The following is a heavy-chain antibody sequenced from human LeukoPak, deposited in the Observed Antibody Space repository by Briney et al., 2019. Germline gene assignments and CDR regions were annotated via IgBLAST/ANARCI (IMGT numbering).Heavy chain of an antibody. CDR1: GGSISGYY. D-gene: IGHD3-9*01. V-gene: IGHV4-59*01. Sequence: SETLSLTCTVSGGSISGYYWSWIRQPPGKGLEWVGYIYYSRSTNYNPSLESRVTMFVGTSTNQFSLLLRTGHSADTAMYNCARYDMKKFFDYWGQGMLVTVSA. CDR2: IYYSRST. CDR3: ARYDMKKFFDY. J-gene: IGHJ4*02.